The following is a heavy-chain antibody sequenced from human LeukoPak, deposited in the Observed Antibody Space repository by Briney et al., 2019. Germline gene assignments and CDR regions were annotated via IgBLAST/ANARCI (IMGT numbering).Heavy chain of an antibody. CDR3: AREYYDILTGYYSSFDI. D-gene: IGHD3-9*01. CDR1: GGSFSGYY. CDR2: INHSGST. V-gene: IGHV4-34*01. J-gene: IGHJ3*02. Sequence: SETLSLTCAVYGGSFSGYYWSWIRQPPGKGLEWIGEINHSGSTNYNPSLKSRVTISVDTSKSQFSLKLSSVTAADTAVYYCAREYYDILTGYYSSFDIWGQGTMVTVSS.